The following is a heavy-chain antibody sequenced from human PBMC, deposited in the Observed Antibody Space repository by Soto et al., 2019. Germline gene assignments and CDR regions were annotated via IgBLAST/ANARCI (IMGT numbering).Heavy chain of an antibody. CDR3: SKRRGAGVHFDY. D-gene: IGHD2-15*01. V-gene: IGHV3-23*01. Sequence: DVQLLESGGGLVQPEGSLRLSCAASGLTFSSYAMGWVRQGPGKGLEWVAVVSIGGSTHYADSVRGRFTISRDNSKNTLSLQMNRLTAEDTVVYFCSKRRGAGVHFDYWGQGAVVTVSS. J-gene: IGHJ4*02. CDR1: GLTFSSYA. CDR2: VSIGGST.